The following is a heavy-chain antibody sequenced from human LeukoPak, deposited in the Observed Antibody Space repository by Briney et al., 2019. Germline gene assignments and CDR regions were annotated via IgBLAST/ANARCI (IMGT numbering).Heavy chain of an antibody. CDR2: IYSGGST. CDR1: GFTVSSNY. Sequence: QAGGSLRLSCAASGFTVSSNYMSWVRQAPGKGLEWVSVIYSGGSTYYADSVKGRFTISRDNSKNTLYLRMNSLRAEDTAVYYCARGSSYGDFDYWGQGTLVTVSS. J-gene: IGHJ4*02. D-gene: IGHD6-13*01. V-gene: IGHV3-53*01. CDR3: ARGSSYGDFDY.